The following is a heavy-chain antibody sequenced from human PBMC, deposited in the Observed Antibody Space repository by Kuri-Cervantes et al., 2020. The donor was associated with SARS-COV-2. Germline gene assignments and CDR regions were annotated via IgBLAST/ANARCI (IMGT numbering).Heavy chain of an antibody. CDR3: ARKDYSNYDLPLDY. CDR1: GFTFSDYY. CDR2: ISSSGSTI. D-gene: IGHD4-11*01. J-gene: IGHJ4*02. V-gene: IGHV3-11*04. Sequence: GESLKISCAASGFTFSDYYMSWIRQAPGKGLEWVSYISSSGSTIYYADSVKGRFTISRDNAKNSLYLQMNSLRAEDTAVYYCARKDYSNYDLPLDYWGQGTLVTVSS.